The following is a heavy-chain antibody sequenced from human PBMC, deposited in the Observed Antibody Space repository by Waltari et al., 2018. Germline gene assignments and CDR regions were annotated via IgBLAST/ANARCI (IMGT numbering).Heavy chain of an antibody. D-gene: IGHD1-1*01. CDR1: GGTFSSYA. V-gene: IGHV1-69*01. J-gene: IGHJ4*02. Sequence: QVQLVQSGAEVKKPGSSVKVSCKASGGTFSSYAISWVRQAPGQGLEWMGWIIPIFGTANHQQTCQGRVTITADEAMRTAYVELSSLGAEDTVVYYWARGTVVPREFDYGGQGTLVTVSS. CDR2: IIPIFGTA. CDR3: ARGTVVPREFDY.